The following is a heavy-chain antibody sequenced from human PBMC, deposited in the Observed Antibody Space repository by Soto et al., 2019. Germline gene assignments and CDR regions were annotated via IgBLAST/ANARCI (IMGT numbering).Heavy chain of an antibody. D-gene: IGHD6-13*01. CDR1: GGSISSYY. CDR2: IYYSGST. CDR3: ARGGPTGMIAAAGNRDYYYYGMDV. Sequence: SETLSLTCTVSGGSISSYYWSWIRQRPGKGLEWIGYIYYSGSTDYNPSLKSRVTISVDTSKNQFSLKLSSVTAADTAVYYCARGGPTGMIAAAGNRDYYYYGMDVWGQGTTVT. J-gene: IGHJ6*02. V-gene: IGHV4-59*12.